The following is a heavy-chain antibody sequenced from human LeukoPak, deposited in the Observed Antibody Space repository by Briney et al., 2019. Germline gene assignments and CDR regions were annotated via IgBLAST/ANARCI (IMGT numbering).Heavy chain of an antibody. Sequence: GASVKVSCKASGYTFTGYYMHWVRQAPGQGLEWMGWINPNSGGTNYAQKFQGWVTMTRDTSISTAYMELSRLRSDDTAVYYCARGSIAAAGKGNFDYWGQGTLVTVSS. J-gene: IGHJ4*02. CDR1: GYTFTGYY. V-gene: IGHV1-2*04. D-gene: IGHD6-13*01. CDR3: ARGSIAAAGKGNFDY. CDR2: INPNSGGT.